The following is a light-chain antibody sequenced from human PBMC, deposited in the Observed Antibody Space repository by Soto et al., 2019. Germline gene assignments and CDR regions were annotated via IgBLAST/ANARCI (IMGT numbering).Light chain of an antibody. CDR1: SSDVGGYNS. CDR2: EVS. Sequence: QSALTQPPSASGSPGQSVTISCTGTSSDVGGYNSVSWYQQHPGKVPKLMIYEVSKRPSGVPDRFAGSKSGNTASLTVSGLQAEDEAEYYCSSYAGSNNLVFGGGTKLTVL. CDR3: SSYAGSNNLV. V-gene: IGLV2-8*01. J-gene: IGLJ2*01.